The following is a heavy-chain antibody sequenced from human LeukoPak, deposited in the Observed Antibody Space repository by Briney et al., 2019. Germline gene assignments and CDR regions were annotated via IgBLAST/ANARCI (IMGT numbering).Heavy chain of an antibody. CDR3: ARTSGNYLYFFDY. D-gene: IGHD1-7*01. J-gene: IGHJ4*02. CDR1: GASISSTNW. Sequence: PSETLSLTCAVSGASISSTNWWNWVRQPPGKGLEWIGEIYHTGSTNYDPSLKGRVTILLDKSRNQFSLILSSVTAADTAVYYCARTSGNYLYFFDYWGQGTLVTVSS. V-gene: IGHV4-4*02. CDR2: IYHTGST.